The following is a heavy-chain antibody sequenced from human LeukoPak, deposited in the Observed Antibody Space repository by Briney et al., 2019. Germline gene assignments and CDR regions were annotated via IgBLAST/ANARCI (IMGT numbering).Heavy chain of an antibody. D-gene: IGHD5-12*01. CDR2: IYYSGST. CDR1: GGSISSYY. J-gene: IGHJ4*02. CDR3: ARGSGYDGTY. V-gene: IGHV4-59*12. Sequence: SETLSLTCTVSGGSISSYYWSWIRQPPGRGLEWIGYIYYSGSTNYNPSLKSRVTISVDTSKNQFSLKLSSVTAADTAVYYCARGSGYDGTYWGQGTLVTVSS.